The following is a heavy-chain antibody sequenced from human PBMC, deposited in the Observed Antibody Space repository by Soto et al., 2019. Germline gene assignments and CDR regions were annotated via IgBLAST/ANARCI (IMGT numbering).Heavy chain of an antibody. CDR2: IYYTGST. V-gene: IGHV4-31*03. CDR3: ARVDGSGTYVYYFGMDI. Sequence: QVQLQVSGPGLVKPSQTLSLTCTVSGGSISSGNYYWTWIRQHPGKGLEWIGNIYYTGSTYYNPSLKSRVAISLDTSKNQFSLKLSSVTAADTAVYYCARVDGSGTYVYYFGMDIWGQGTTVTVSS. D-gene: IGHD3-10*01. J-gene: IGHJ6*02. CDR1: GGSISSGNYY.